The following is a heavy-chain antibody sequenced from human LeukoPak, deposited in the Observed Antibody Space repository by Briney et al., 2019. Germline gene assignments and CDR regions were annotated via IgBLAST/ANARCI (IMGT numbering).Heavy chain of an antibody. D-gene: IGHD2-2*01. CDR3: ATGRNVVPAARFDY. CDR1: GYTFTSYG. J-gene: IGHJ4*02. Sequence: ASVKVSCKASGYTFTSYGISWVRQAPGQGLEWMGWISAYNGNTNYAQKLQGRVTMTTDTSTSTAYMELRSLRSDDTAVYYCATGRNVVPAARFDYWGQGTLVTVSS. V-gene: IGHV1-18*01. CDR2: ISAYNGNT.